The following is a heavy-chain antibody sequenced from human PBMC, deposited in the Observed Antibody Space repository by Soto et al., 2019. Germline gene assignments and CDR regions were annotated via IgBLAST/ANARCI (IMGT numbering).Heavy chain of an antibody. J-gene: IGHJ4*02. V-gene: IGHV3-23*01. CDR1: GFTFSSYA. CDR2: IGGGGSGT. Sequence: EVQLLESGGGLVQPGGSLRLSCGVAGFTFSSYAMACVRQAPGKGLEWVSGIGGGGSGTYYADSVKGRFNISRDNSKGTLFLHMSNLRPDDTAIYYCAKALAYHSGSFFDYWGQGTLVTVSS. D-gene: IGHD3-10*01. CDR3: AKALAYHSGSFFDY.